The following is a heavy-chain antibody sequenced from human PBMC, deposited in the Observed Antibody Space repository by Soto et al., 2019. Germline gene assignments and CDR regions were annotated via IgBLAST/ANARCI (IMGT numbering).Heavy chain of an antibody. CDR1: GYTFTSYD. CDR3: ARDGRIAAADPGTWYFDL. CDR2: MNPNSGNT. V-gene: IGHV1-8*01. J-gene: IGHJ2*01. Sequence: ASVKVSCKASGYTFTSYDINWVRQATGQGLEWMGWMNPNSGNTGYAQKFQGRVTMTRNTSISTAYMELSSLRSEDTAVYYCARDGRIAAADPGTWYFDLWGRGTLVTVS. D-gene: IGHD6-13*01.